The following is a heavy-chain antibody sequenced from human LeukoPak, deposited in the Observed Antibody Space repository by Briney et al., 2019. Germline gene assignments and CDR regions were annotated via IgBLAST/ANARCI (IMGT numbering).Heavy chain of an antibody. V-gene: IGHV3-48*02. Sequence: PGGSLRLSCAASGFTFSSYSRNWVRQAPAKGLEWVSHITASGTAMFYADSVKGRFTISRDNAKNSLYLQMNSLRDEDTAVYYCASSGSYRFDYWGQGTLVTVSS. CDR3: ASSGSYRFDY. J-gene: IGHJ4*02. CDR1: GFTFSSYS. D-gene: IGHD1-26*01. CDR2: ITASGTAM.